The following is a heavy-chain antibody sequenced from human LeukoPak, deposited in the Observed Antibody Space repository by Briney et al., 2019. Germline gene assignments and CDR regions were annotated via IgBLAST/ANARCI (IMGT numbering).Heavy chain of an antibody. CDR2: IKQDGSET. CDR1: GFTFSSYW. J-gene: IGHJ4*02. V-gene: IGHV3-7*01. CDR3: ARDSGYSGYSDY. Sequence: GGSLRLSCAASGFTFSSYWMSWVRQAPGKGLEWVAKIKQDGSETYYVDSVKGRFTISRDNSKNTVYLQMNSLRAEDTAVYYCARDSGYSGYSDYWGQGTLATVSS. D-gene: IGHD5-12*01.